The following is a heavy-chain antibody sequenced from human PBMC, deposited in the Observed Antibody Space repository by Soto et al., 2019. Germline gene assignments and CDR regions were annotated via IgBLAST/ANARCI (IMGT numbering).Heavy chain of an antibody. CDR1: GFTFSNYA. D-gene: IGHD1-1*01. CDR3: AKAAVDWNDADAFDS. CDR2: ISKGGDDT. V-gene: IGHV3-23*01. J-gene: IGHJ3*02. Sequence: EVPLLESGGGLVQPGGSLRLSCAASGFTFSNYAMSWVRQAPGKGLEWVAAISKGGDDTYYADSVKGRFTISRDNSKNTLCLQMNSLRAEDTAVYYCAKAAVDWNDADAFDSWGQGTMVTVSS.